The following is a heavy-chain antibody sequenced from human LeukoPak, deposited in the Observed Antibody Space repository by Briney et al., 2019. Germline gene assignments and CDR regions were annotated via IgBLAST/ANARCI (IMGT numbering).Heavy chain of an antibody. Sequence: RASVKVSCKASGYTFTSYYMHWVRQAPGQGLEWMGIINPSGGSTSYAQKFQGRVTMTRDTSTSTVYMELSSLRSEDTAVYYCARDRGTIFGPQYYFDYWGQGTLVTVSS. J-gene: IGHJ4*02. CDR2: INPSGGST. D-gene: IGHD3-3*01. CDR3: ARDRGTIFGPQYYFDY. CDR1: GYTFTSYY. V-gene: IGHV1-46*01.